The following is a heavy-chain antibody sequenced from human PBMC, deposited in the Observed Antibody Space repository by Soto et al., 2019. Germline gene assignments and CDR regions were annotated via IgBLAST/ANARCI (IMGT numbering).Heavy chain of an antibody. CDR2: IYWNDDK. J-gene: IGHJ6*02. D-gene: IGHD3-3*01. Sequence: SGPTLVNPTQTLTLTCTFSGFSLSTSGVGVGWIRQPPGKALEWLALIYWNDDKRYSPSLKSRLTITKDTSKNQVVLTMTNMDPVDTATYYCARDDYDFWSGWPNYYYYGMDVWGQGTTVPVSS. V-gene: IGHV2-5*01. CDR3: ARDDYDFWSGWPNYYYYGMDV. CDR1: GFSLSTSGVG.